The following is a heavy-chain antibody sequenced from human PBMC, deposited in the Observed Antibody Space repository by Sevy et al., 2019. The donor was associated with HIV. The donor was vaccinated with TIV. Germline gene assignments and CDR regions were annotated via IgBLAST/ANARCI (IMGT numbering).Heavy chain of an antibody. V-gene: IGHV4-59*01. D-gene: IGHD6-19*01. CDR2: IHNRGRY. J-gene: IGHJ6*02. CDR3: ARDTSGYSSGWYPYYHYYGLDV. Sequence: SETLSLTCTVSGDSIIDYYWSWIRQPPGKGLEWIGYIHNRGRYNYNPSLKSRVTISGDVSKNQFSLKLSSVTAADTAVYYCARDTSGYSSGWYPYYHYYGLDVWGQGTTVTVSS. CDR1: GDSIIDYY.